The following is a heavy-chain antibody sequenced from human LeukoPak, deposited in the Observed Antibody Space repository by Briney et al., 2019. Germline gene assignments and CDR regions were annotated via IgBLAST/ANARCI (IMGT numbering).Heavy chain of an antibody. J-gene: IGHJ4*02. CDR1: GFTFTSSA. CDR2: IVVGSGNT. Sequence: SVKVPCKASGFTFTSSAVQWVRQARGQRLEWIGWIVVGSGNTNYAQKFQERVTITRDMSTSTAYMELSSLRSEDTAVYYCAVLSSGWPFDYWGQGTLVTVSS. CDR3: AVLSSGWPFDY. D-gene: IGHD6-19*01. V-gene: IGHV1-58*01.